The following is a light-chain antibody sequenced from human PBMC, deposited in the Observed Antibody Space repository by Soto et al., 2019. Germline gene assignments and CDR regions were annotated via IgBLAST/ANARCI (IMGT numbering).Light chain of an antibody. CDR1: NIGSKG. V-gene: IGLV3-21*04. J-gene: IGLJ3*02. CDR2: YDD. CDR3: QLWDSSTDDRV. Sequence: SYELTQPPSVSVAPGKTAKITCGGNNIGSKGVHWYQQKPGQAPVLVIHYDDERPSGIPERFSGSNSGNTATLSISRVEAGDEADYYCQLWDSSTDDRVFGGGTKLTVL.